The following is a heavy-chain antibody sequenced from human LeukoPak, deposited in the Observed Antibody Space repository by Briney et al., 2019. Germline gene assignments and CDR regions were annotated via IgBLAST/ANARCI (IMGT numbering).Heavy chain of an antibody. Sequence: PGGSLRLSCAASGFTFSSYAMHWVRQAPGKGLEYVSAISSNGGGTYYANSVKGRFTISRGNSKNTLYLQMGSLRAEDMAVYYCASTYDSSGYNPGYWGQGTLVTVSS. CDR1: GFTFSSYA. V-gene: IGHV3-64*01. D-gene: IGHD3-22*01. CDR3: ASTYDSSGYNPGY. J-gene: IGHJ4*02. CDR2: ISSNGGGT.